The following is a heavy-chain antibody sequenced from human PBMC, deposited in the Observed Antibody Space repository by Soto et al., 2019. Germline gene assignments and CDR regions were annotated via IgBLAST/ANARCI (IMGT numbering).Heavy chain of an antibody. Sequence: QVQLQESGPGLVKPSQTLSLTCNVSGGSISSGHYYWSWIRQHPGKGLEWIGYIYYRGSTYYNPSLKSRVTISVHTSENQFSLKRSSVTAADTAVYYCARVRCSGGNCYSVFDSWGQGTLVTVSS. V-gene: IGHV4-31*03. CDR3: ARVRCSGGNCYSVFDS. CDR1: GGSISSGHYY. J-gene: IGHJ4*02. CDR2: IYYRGST. D-gene: IGHD2-15*01.